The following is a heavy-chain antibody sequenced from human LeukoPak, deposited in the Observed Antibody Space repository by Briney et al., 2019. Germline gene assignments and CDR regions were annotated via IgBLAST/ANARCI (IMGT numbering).Heavy chain of an antibody. CDR1: GGTFTSYA. J-gene: IGHJ5*02. V-gene: IGHV1-69*05. CDR3: ARVLAQSEKFDP. CDR2: IIPIFGTA. Sequence: SVKVSCKASGGTFTSYAISWVRQAPGQGLEWMGRIIPIFGTANYAQKFQGRVTITTDESTSTAYMELSSLRSEDTAVYYCARVLAQSEKFDPWGQGTLVTVSS.